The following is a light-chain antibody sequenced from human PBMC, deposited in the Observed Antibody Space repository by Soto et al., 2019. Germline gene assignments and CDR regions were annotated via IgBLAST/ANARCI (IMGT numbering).Light chain of an antibody. CDR2: GAS. CDR3: QQYNDWPRT. J-gene: IGKJ4*01. Sequence: EIVMTQSPATLSVSPGERATLSCRASRSVNSNLAWYQQKPGQAPRILIYGASTRATAIPARFSGSGSGTEFTLSISSLQSEDFAVYYCQQYNDWPRTFGGGTKVEIK. V-gene: IGKV3-15*01. CDR1: RSVNSN.